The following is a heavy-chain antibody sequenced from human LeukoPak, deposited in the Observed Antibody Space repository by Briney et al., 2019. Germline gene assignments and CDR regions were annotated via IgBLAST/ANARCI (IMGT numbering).Heavy chain of an antibody. CDR3: ARWLQWGGTWYYGMDV. Sequence: SETLSLTCTVSGGSISSYYWSWIRQPPGKGLEWIGYIYYSGSTNYNPSLKSRVTISVDTSKNQFSLKLSSVTAADTAVYYCARWLQWGGTWYYGMDVWGQGTTVTVSS. J-gene: IGHJ6*02. V-gene: IGHV4-59*08. CDR2: IYYSGST. D-gene: IGHD5-24*01. CDR1: GGSISSYY.